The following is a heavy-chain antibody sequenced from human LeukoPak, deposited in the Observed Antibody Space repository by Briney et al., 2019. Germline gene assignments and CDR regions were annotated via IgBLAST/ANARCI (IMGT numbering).Heavy chain of an antibody. J-gene: IGHJ5*02. V-gene: IGHV4-30-4*01. D-gene: IGHD4-17*01. CDR1: GGSISSSDYY. CDR2: IYYSGST. Sequence: PSETLSLTCTVSGGSISSSDYYWSWIRQPPGKGLEWISYIYYSGSTYYNPSLKSRVTISVDTSKNQFSLKLSSVTAADTAVYYCARGKWENVYGDYADNWFDPWGQGTLVTLSS. CDR3: ARGKWENVYGDYADNWFDP.